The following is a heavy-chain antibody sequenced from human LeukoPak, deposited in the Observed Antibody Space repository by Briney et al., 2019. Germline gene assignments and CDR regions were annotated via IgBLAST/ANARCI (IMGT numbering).Heavy chain of an antibody. V-gene: IGHV4-34*01. J-gene: IGHJ4*02. CDR3: ASGLGSGRFKGSDY. D-gene: IGHD6-19*01. Sequence: SETLSLTCAVYGGSFSGYYWSWIRQPPGKGLEWIGEINHSGSTNYNPSLKSRVTISVDTSKNQFSLKLSSVTAADTAVYYCASGLGSGRFKGSDYWGQGTLVTVSS. CDR2: INHSGST. CDR1: GGSFSGYY.